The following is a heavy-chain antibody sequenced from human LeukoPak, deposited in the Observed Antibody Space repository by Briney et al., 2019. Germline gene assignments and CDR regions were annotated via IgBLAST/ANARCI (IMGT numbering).Heavy chain of an antibody. CDR3: ARPLGGTLYYGMDV. V-gene: IGHV4-39*01. CDR1: GGSISSSSYH. CDR2: IYYSGST. D-gene: IGHD2-15*01. Sequence: PSETLSLTCTVSGGSISSSSYHWGWIRQPPGKGLEWIGSIYYSGSTYYNPSLKSRVTISVDTSKNQFSLKLSSVTAADTAVYYCARPLGGTLYYGMDVWGQGTTVTVSS. J-gene: IGHJ6*02.